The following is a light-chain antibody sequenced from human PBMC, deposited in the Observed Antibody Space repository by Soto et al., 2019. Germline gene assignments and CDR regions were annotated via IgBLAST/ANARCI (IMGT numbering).Light chain of an antibody. Sequence: DIPMTQSPSTLSASVGDRITITCRASQSIGRYLAWYQQKPGKAPNLLIYKASSLQSGVPSRFSGGGSGTEFTLTISSLQPDDFATYYCQQYNSDSPVTFGGGTKVEIK. CDR3: QQYNSDSPVT. V-gene: IGKV1-5*03. CDR2: KAS. CDR1: QSIGRY. J-gene: IGKJ4*01.